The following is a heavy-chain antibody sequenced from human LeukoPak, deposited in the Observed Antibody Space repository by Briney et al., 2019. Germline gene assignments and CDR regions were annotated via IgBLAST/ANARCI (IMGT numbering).Heavy chain of an antibody. CDR2: INQDGSGE. Sequence: PGGSLRLSCAASGFTFSSYWMSWVRQAPGKGLEWVANINQDGSGEYYVDSVKGRFTISRDNAKNSLSLQMSSLGAEDTAMYYCARKVGKYSGWYNYWGQGTLVTVSS. CDR3: ARKVGKYSGWYNY. V-gene: IGHV3-7*01. CDR1: GFTFSSYW. J-gene: IGHJ4*02. D-gene: IGHD6-19*01.